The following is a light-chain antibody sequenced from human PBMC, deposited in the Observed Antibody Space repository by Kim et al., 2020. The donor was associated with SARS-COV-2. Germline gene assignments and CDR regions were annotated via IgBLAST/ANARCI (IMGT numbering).Light chain of an antibody. J-gene: IGKJ4*01. CDR2: GAS. V-gene: IGKV3-15*01. CDR1: QSVSSN. CDR3: QQNNNWPLT. Sequence: EIVMTQSPATLSVSPGERTTLSCRASQSVSSNLAWYQQKPGQAPRLLIYGASTRATGIPARFSGSGSGTEFTLTISSLQSEDFALYYCQQNNNWPLTFGGGTKVEI.